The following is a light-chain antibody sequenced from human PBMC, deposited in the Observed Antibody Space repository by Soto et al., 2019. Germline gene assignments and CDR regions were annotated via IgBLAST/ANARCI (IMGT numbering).Light chain of an antibody. CDR2: EVS. V-gene: IGLV2-14*01. CDR3: SSYTTSSTLACV. CDR1: TRDVGGYNF. J-gene: IGLJ1*01. Sequence: QSALTQPASVSGSPGQSITISCTGTTRDVGGYNFVSWYQHHPGEAPKLMIYEVSNRPSGVSHRFSASKSGNTASLTISGLQAEDEADYYCSSYTTSSTLACVFGPGTKVTVL.